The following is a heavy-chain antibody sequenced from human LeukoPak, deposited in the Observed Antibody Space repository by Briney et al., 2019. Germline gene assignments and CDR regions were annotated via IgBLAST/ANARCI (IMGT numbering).Heavy chain of an antibody. Sequence: SQTLSLTCAVSGGSISSGGYSWSWIRQPPGKGLEWIGYIYYSGSTYYNPSLKSRVTISVDTSKNQFSLKLSSVTAADTAVYYCARGGRWEPTYWGQGTLVTVSS. CDR2: IYYSGST. D-gene: IGHD1-26*01. CDR3: ARGGRWEPTY. J-gene: IGHJ4*02. CDR1: GGSISSGGYS. V-gene: IGHV4-30-4*07.